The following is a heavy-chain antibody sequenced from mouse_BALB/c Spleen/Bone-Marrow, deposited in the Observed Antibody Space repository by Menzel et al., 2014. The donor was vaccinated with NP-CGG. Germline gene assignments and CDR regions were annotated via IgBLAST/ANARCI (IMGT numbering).Heavy chain of an antibody. CDR2: IRNKANGYTT. CDR3: VRDDPDPLDY. Sequence: EVKLVESGGGLVQPGGSLRLSCATSGFTFTDYYMSWVRQPPGKALEWLGFIRNKANGYTTEYSASVKGRFTISRDNSQSILYLQMNTLRPEDSATYYRVRDDPDPLDYWGQGTSVTVSS. V-gene: IGHV7-3*02. CDR1: GFTFTDYY. J-gene: IGHJ4*01.